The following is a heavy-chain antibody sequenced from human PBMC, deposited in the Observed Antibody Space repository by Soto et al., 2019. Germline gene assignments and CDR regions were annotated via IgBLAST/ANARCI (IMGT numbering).Heavy chain of an antibody. V-gene: IGHV3-21*06. CDR2: ISSTTNYI. J-gene: IGHJ4*02. Sequence: EVQLVESGGGLVKPGGSLRLSCAASGFTFTRYSMNWVRQAPGKGLEWVSSISSTTNYIYYGDSMKGRFTISRDNAKNSLYMEMNSQRAEDTSVYYCARESEDLTSNFDYWGQGTLVTVSS. CDR3: ARESEDLTSNFDY. CDR1: GFTFTRYS.